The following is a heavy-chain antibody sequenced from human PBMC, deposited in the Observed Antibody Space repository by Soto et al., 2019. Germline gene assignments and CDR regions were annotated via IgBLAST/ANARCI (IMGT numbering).Heavy chain of an antibody. J-gene: IGHJ6*02. CDR3: AKGDYSSNMDV. D-gene: IGHD4-4*01. V-gene: IGHV4-34*01. CDR1: GGSFSGYY. Sequence: SETLSLTCAVYGGSFSGYYWNWIRQPPGKGLEWIGEINHSGSTKYNPPLSSRVTISSDTSKSHLSLRLSSVTAADTAVYYCAKGDYSSNMDVWGQGTTVTSP. CDR2: INHSGST.